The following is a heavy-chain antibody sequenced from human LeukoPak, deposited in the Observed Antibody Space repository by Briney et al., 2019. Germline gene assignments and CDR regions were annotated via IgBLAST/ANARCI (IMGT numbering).Heavy chain of an antibody. J-gene: IGHJ4*02. V-gene: IGHV3-33*01. CDR1: GFTFSTYG. CDR2: IWYDGSKK. Sequence: GSLRLSCAASGFTFSTYGMHWVRQAPGKGLEWVAVIWYDGSKKHYVDSVKGRFAISRDDSKNTVYLQMNSLRAEDTAVYYCARDYGYTPDYWGQGTLVTVSS. D-gene: IGHD6-13*01. CDR3: ARDYGYTPDY.